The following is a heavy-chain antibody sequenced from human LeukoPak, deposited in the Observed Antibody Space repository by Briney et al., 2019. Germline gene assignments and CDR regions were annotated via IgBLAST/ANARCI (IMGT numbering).Heavy chain of an antibody. CDR3: AKDWYYDSNYFDY. CDR1: GFTFDDYA. V-gene: IGHV3-9*01. J-gene: IGHJ4*02. D-gene: IGHD3-22*01. CDR2: ISWNSGSI. Sequence: PGGSLRLSCAASGFTFDDYAMHWVRQAPGKGLEWVSGISWNSGSIVYADSVKGRFTISRDNAKNSLYLQMNSLRAEDTALYYCAKDWYYDSNYFDYWGQGTLVTVSS.